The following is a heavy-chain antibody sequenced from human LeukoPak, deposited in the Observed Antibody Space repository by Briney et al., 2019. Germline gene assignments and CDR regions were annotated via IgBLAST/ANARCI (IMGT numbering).Heavy chain of an antibody. D-gene: IGHD2-15*01. J-gene: IGHJ4*02. CDR3: ARDSVITRGFFDY. Sequence: ASVKVSCKVSGYTLTELSMHWVRQAPGKGLEWMGGFDPEDGETIYAQKFQGRVTITADKSTSTAYMELSSLRSEDTAVYYCARDSVITRGFFDYWGQGTLVTVSS. CDR1: GYTLTELS. V-gene: IGHV1-24*01. CDR2: FDPEDGET.